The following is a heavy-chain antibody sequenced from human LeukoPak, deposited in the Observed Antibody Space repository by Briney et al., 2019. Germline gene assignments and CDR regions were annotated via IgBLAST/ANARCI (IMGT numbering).Heavy chain of an antibody. CDR3: ARSGRSGGYNWFDP. Sequence: EASVKVSCKASGYTFTSYGISWVRQAPGQGLEWMGWISAYNGNTNSAQNLQGRVTMTTDTSTNTAYMELRSLRSNDTAVYYCARSGRSGGYNWFDPWGQGTLVTVSS. D-gene: IGHD3-10*01. J-gene: IGHJ5*02. V-gene: IGHV1-18*01. CDR1: GYTFTSYG. CDR2: ISAYNGNT.